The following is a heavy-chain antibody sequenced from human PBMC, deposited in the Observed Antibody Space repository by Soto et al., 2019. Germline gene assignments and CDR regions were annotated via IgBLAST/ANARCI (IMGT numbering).Heavy chain of an antibody. CDR3: ARVPLARYCSSTTKRWFDP. Sequence: QVQLQQWGAGLLKPSETLSLTCAVYGGSFTGYYWSWIRQPPGKGLEWIGEINHSGSTNYNPSLKSRVTISVDTSKNQFSLKLSSVTAADTAVYYCARVPLARYCSSTTKRWFDPWGQGTLVTVSS. CDR2: INHSGST. D-gene: IGHD2-2*01. V-gene: IGHV4-34*01. CDR1: GGSFTGYY. J-gene: IGHJ5*02.